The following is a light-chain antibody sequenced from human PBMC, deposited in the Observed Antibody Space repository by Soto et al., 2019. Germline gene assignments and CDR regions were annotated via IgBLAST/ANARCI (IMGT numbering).Light chain of an antibody. V-gene: IGLV1-40*01. Sequence: QSVLTQAPSVSGAPGQRVTFSCTGGSSNIGAGYDVHWYQQFPGTAPKLLIYANTNRPSGVPDRFSGSKSGTSASLAITGLXAEDEADYYCQSYDSSLSAYVFGTGTKVTVL. CDR1: SSNIGAGYD. CDR2: ANT. J-gene: IGLJ1*01. CDR3: QSYDSSLSAYV.